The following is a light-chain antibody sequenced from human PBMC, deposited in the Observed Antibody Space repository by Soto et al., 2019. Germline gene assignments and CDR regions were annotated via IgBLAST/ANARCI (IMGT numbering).Light chain of an antibody. CDR1: QSVNNY. CDR2: DTS. Sequence: EIVLTQSPATLSLSPGERATLSCRASQSVNNYLAWYQQKSGQAPRLLIYDTSDRASGIPARFSGSGSGTDFTLTISSLGPEDFAVFYCQQRSVWPWTFGQGTKVDIK. J-gene: IGKJ1*01. CDR3: QQRSVWPWT. V-gene: IGKV3-11*01.